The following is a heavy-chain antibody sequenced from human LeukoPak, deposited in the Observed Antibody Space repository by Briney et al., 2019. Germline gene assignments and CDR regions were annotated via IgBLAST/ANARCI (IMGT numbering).Heavy chain of an antibody. CDR3: AKDDYYDDIFDY. Sequence: GGSLRLSCAASGFTFSSYAMSWVRQAPGKGLEWFSAISGSGGSTYYADSVKGRFTISRDNSKNTLYLQMNSLRAEDTAVYYCAKDDYYDDIFDYWGQGTLVTVSS. D-gene: IGHD3-22*01. CDR1: GFTFSSYA. CDR2: ISGSGGST. V-gene: IGHV3-23*01. J-gene: IGHJ4*02.